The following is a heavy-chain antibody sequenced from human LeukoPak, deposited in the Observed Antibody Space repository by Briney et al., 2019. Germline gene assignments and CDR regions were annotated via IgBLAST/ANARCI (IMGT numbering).Heavy chain of an antibody. V-gene: IGHV7-4-1*02. J-gene: IGHJ4*02. CDR2: IDANTGNP. CDR1: GYTFTKYA. D-gene: IGHD3-22*01. CDR3: ANCYDSSGFFAY. Sequence: ASVKVSCKGSGYTFTKYAISWVRQAPGQGLEYMGWIDANTGNPTYAQGFTGRFVFSLDTSVSTAYLQISSLKAEDSAIYFCANCYDSSGFFAYWGQGTLVTVSS.